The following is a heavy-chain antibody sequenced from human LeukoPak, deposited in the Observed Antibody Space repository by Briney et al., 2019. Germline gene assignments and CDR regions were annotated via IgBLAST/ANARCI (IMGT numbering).Heavy chain of an antibody. J-gene: IGHJ4*02. Sequence: SDTLSLTCTVSGGSITGYYWNRIRHPAGKRLEWIGRMDPKGTTRYNPSLKSRVTMSVYTPKNQFSLKLKSVTPTHKPMYFCARGYCSGAIRYTAPDYWGQGNLVTVSS. V-gene: IGHV4-4*07. CDR3: ARGYCSGAIRYTAPDY. D-gene: IGHD2-15*01. CDR2: MDPKGTT. CDR1: GGSITGYY.